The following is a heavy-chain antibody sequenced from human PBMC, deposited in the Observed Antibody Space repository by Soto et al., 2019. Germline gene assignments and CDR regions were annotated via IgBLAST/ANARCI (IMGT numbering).Heavy chain of an antibody. CDR1: GYSFTSYW. CDR2: IYPGDSDT. Sequence: GESLKISCKGSGYSFTSYWIGWVRQMPGKGLEWMGIIYPGDSDTRYSPSFQGQVTISADKSISTAYLQWSSLKASDTAMYYCARQKRYFDWYRDYYGMDVWGQGTTVTVSS. CDR3: ARQKRYFDWYRDYYGMDV. D-gene: IGHD3-9*01. V-gene: IGHV5-51*01. J-gene: IGHJ6*02.